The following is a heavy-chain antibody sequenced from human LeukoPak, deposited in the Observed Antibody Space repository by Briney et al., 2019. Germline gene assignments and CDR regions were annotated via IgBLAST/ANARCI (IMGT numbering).Heavy chain of an antibody. J-gene: IGHJ5*02. D-gene: IGHD4-17*01. CDR1: GGSVSSGTYY. CDR2: IYYSATI. CDR3: AREPRVTTKVWFDP. V-gene: IGHV4-61*01. Sequence: SETLSLTCTVSGGSVSSGTYYWNWIRQPPGKGLEWIGSIYYSATIHYNPSLKSRVTISLDTSKNQFSLKLTSVTAADTAIYYCAREPRVTTKVWFDPWGQGTLVTVSS.